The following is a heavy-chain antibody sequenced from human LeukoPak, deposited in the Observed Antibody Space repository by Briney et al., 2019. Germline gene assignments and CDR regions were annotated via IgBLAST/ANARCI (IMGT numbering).Heavy chain of an antibody. CDR2: IYHSGIT. J-gene: IGHJ5*02. Sequence: SETLSLTCAVYGGSFSGYYWSWNRQPAGKGLEWIGEIYHSGITTYNPSLKSRVTMSVDKSKNQFSLNLSSVTAADTAVYYCVSSLFDPWGQGTLVTVSS. CDR1: GGSFSGYY. CDR3: VSSLFDP. V-gene: IGHV4-34*01.